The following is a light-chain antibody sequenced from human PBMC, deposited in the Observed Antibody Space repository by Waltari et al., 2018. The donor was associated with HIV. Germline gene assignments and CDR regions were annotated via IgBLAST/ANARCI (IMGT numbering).Light chain of an antibody. CDR2: NYS. CDR1: NIEIKT. V-gene: IGLV3-21*02. J-gene: IGLJ2*01. CDR3: QGWDTSSDQGV. Sequence: SYVLAQPPSVSVAPGQTARITCGGNNIEIKTVHWYQQKPGQAPVLVVQNYSHQPWGIPERVPGSSSSNTATLTISRIEAEDEADYFCQGWDTSSDQGVFGGGTKLTVL.